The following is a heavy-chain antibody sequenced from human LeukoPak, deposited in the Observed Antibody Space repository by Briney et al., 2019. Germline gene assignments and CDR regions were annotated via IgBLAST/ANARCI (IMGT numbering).Heavy chain of an antibody. J-gene: IGHJ4*02. CDR3: ARDDSFQFDS. D-gene: IGHD5-18*01. CDR1: GYTFTAYF. CDR2: INPNTGGT. V-gene: IGHV1-2*02. Sequence: ASVKAPGKASGYTFTAYFFHWVRPPPGQGLEWMGWINPNTGGTNYAQKFQGRVTMTRATSISTAYMELSSLTSDDTAVYFCARDDSFQFDSWGQGTLVTVSS.